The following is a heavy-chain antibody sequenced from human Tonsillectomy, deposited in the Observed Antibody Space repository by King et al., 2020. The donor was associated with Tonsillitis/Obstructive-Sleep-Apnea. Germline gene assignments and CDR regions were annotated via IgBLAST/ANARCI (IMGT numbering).Heavy chain of an antibody. V-gene: IGHV3-30*18. Sequence: VQLVESGGGVVQPGRSLRLSCAASGFTFSNFGMHWVRQAPGKGLEWVAVISYDGRNKYFADSVKGRFTVSRDNSKNTLFLQMNSLRVEDSAVYFCVKDSNSGPSGGDFDYWGQGTLVTVSS. D-gene: IGHD6-19*01. CDR1: GFTFSNFG. CDR3: VKDSNSGPSGGDFDY. J-gene: IGHJ4*02. CDR2: ISYDGRNK.